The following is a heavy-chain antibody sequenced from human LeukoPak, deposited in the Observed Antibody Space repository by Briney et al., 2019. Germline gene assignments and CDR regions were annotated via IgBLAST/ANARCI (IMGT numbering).Heavy chain of an antibody. D-gene: IGHD6-19*01. V-gene: IGHV3-7*01. CDR2: IKQDGSEK. J-gene: IGHJ4*02. CDR1: GFTFSNYW. CDR3: ARDWQQGYSSGWTEGPLDY. Sequence: PGGSLRLSCAASGFTFSNYWMSWVRQAPGKGLEWVANIKQDGSEKYYVDSVKGRFTISRDNAKNSLYLQMNSLRAEDTAVYYCARDWQQGYSSGWTEGPLDYWGQGTLVTVSS.